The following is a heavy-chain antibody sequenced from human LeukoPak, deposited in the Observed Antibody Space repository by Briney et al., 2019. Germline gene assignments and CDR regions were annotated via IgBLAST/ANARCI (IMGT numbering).Heavy chain of an antibody. CDR2: IYHSGST. CDR3: ARQRMKITIFGVVTHNWFDP. J-gene: IGHJ5*02. D-gene: IGHD3-3*01. Sequence: SETLSLTCAVSGGSISSGGYSRSWIRQPPGKGLEWIGYIYHSGSTYYNPSLKSRVTISVDRSKNQFSLKLSSVTAADTAVYYCARQRMKITIFGVVTHNWFDPWGQGTLVTVSS. CDR1: GGSISSGGYS. V-gene: IGHV4-30-2*01.